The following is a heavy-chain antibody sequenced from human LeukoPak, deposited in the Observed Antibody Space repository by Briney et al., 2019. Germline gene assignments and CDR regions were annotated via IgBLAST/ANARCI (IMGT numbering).Heavy chain of an antibody. Sequence: SETLSLTCTVSGGSISSSSYYWGWIRQPPGKGLEWIGSIYYSGSTYYNPSLKSRVTISVDTSKNQFSLKLSSVTAADTAVYYCARSSSSGWGFRFDPWGQGTLVTVSS. V-gene: IGHV4-39*07. J-gene: IGHJ5*02. CDR2: IYYSGST. CDR1: GGSISSSSYY. D-gene: IGHD6-19*01. CDR3: ARSSSSGWGFRFDP.